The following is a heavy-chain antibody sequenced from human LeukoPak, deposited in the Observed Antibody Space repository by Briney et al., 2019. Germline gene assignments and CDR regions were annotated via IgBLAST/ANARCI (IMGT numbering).Heavy chain of an antibody. Sequence: PGGSLRLSCVASGFTFSRYWMSWVRQAPGKGLEWVANMKEDGSEKYYVDSVKGRFTISRDNAKNSLYLQMASLRAEDTAVYYCAREYGWSFESWGQGTLVTVSS. D-gene: IGHD2-8*02. CDR2: MKEDGSEK. V-gene: IGHV3-7*01. CDR1: GFTFSRYW. J-gene: IGHJ5*01. CDR3: AREYGWSFES.